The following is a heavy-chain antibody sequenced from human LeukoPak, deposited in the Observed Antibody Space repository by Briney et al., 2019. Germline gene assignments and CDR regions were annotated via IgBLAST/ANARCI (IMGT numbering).Heavy chain of an antibody. CDR2: IIPIFGTA. V-gene: IGHV1-69*05. Sequence: SVKVSCKASGGTFSSYAISWVRQAPGQGLEWMGGIIPIFGTANYAQKLQGRVTMTTDTSTSTAYMELRSLRSDDTAVYYCASALGYTAMYYWGQGTLVTVSS. J-gene: IGHJ4*02. D-gene: IGHD5-18*01. CDR1: GGTFSSYA. CDR3: ASALGYTAMYY.